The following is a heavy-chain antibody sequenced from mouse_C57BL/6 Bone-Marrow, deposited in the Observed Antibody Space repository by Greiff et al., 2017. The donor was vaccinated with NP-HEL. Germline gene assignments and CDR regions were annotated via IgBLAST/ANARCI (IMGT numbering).Heavy chain of an antibody. D-gene: IGHD1-1*01. CDR2: INPNYGTT. Sequence: EVQLQESGPELVKPGASVKISCKASGYSFTDYNMNWVKQSNGKSLEWIGVINPNYGTTSYNQKFKGKATLTVDQSSSTAYMQLNSLTSEDSAVYYCARPSYYGSCYAMDYWGQGTSVTVSS. CDR3: ARPSYYGSCYAMDY. V-gene: IGHV1-39*01. CDR1: GYSFTDYN. J-gene: IGHJ4*01.